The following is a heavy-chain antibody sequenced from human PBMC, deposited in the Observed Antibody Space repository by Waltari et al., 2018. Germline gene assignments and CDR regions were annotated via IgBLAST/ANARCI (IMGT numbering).Heavy chain of an antibody. CDR2: SHHSGYT. D-gene: IGHD2-15*01. CDR1: GGSFNDYF. J-gene: IGHJ4*02. V-gene: IGHV4-34*01. Sequence: QGQLQQWGAGLLKPSETLSLTCTVHGGSFNDYFWTWIRQAPGKGLEWIGESHHSGYTNYNPSLNSRVSISVDTSKREFSLKMTSVTAADTAMYYCARGLIYCSSGSCVGYWGQGTLVTVSS. CDR3: ARGLIYCSSGSCVGY.